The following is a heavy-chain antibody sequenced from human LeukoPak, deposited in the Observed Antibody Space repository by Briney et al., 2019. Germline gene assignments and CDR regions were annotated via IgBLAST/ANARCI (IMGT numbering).Heavy chain of an antibody. V-gene: IGHV3-74*01. CDR2: IDDDGSDT. CDR1: GFTFSNYY. D-gene: IGHD2-2*01. Sequence: GGSLRLSCAVSGFTFSNYYMHWVRHAPGKGLVWVSRIDDDGSDTTYADSVKGRFTISRDNAKNTLYLQMNSLRVEDTAVYYCARVRYCSSTSCTKAYFDSWGQGTLVTVSS. CDR3: ARVRYCSSTSCTKAYFDS. J-gene: IGHJ4*02.